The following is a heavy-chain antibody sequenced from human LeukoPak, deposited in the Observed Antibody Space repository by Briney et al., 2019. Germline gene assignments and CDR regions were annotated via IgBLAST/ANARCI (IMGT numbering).Heavy chain of an antibody. V-gene: IGHV3-21*01. J-gene: IGHJ4*02. CDR1: GFTFSSYS. CDR3: ARDLAAMVRGVSDY. Sequence: GGSLRLSCAASGFTFSSYSMNWVRQAPGKGLEWVSSISSSSSYIYYADSVKGRFTISRDNAENSLYLQMNSLRAEDTAVYYCARDLAAMVRGVSDYWGQGTLVTVSS. D-gene: IGHD3-10*01. CDR2: ISSSSSYI.